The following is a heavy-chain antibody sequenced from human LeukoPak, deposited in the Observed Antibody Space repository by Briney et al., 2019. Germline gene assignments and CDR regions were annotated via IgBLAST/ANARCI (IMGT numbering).Heavy chain of an antibody. CDR2: IKQDGSEK. D-gene: IGHD3-9*01. Sequence: GGSLRLSCAASGFTFSSYWMSWVRQAPGKGLEWVANIKQDGSEKYYVDSVKGRFTISRDNAKNSLYLQMNSLRVEDTAVYYCAREGYDILTGPVPFDYWGQGTLVTVSS. CDR3: AREGYDILTGPVPFDY. J-gene: IGHJ4*02. V-gene: IGHV3-7*01. CDR1: GFTFSSYW.